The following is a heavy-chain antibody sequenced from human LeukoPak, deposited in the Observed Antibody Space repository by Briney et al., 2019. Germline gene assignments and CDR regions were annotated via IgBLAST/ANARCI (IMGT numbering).Heavy chain of an antibody. CDR1: GGTFSSYA. CDR3: ARVDSGYDRNWSHP. Sequence: GASVKVSCKASGGTFSSYAISWVRQAPGQGLEWMGGIIPIFGTANYAQKFQGRVTITTDESTSTAYMELSSLRSEDTTVYYCARVDSGYDRNWSHPWGQGTLVTVSS. J-gene: IGHJ5*02. CDR2: IIPIFGTA. V-gene: IGHV1-69*05. D-gene: IGHD5-12*01.